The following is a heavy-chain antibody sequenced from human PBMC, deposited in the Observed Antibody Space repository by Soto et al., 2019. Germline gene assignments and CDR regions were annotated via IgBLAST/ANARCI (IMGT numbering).Heavy chain of an antibody. J-gene: IGHJ4*02. V-gene: IGHV4-59*08. CDR1: GGSISSYY. Sequence: SETLSLTCTVSGGSISSYYWSWIRQPPGKGLEWIGYIYYSGSTNYNPSLKSRVTISVDTSKNQFSLKLSSVTAADTAVYYCARADDIDYYGSGSYFDYWGQGTLVTVSS. D-gene: IGHD3-10*01. CDR2: IYYSGST. CDR3: ARADDIDYYGSGSYFDY.